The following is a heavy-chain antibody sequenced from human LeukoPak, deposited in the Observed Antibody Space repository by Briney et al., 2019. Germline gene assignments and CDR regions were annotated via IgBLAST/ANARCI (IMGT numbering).Heavy chain of an antibody. Sequence: ASVKVSCKASGYTFTSYYMHWVRQAPGQGLEWMGIINPSGGYTTYAQKFQGRVTMTRDTSTSTVYVELSSLRSEDTAVYCCARSRYDSSALDYWGQGTLVTVSS. CDR1: GYTFTSYY. V-gene: IGHV1-46*01. J-gene: IGHJ4*02. D-gene: IGHD3-22*01. CDR3: ARSRYDSSALDY. CDR2: INPSGGYT.